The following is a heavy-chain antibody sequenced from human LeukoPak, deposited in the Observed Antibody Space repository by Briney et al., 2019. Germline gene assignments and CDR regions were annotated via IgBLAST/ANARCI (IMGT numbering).Heavy chain of an antibody. J-gene: IGHJ4*02. CDR1: GYSFTSYW. CDR2: IYPGDSDT. Sequence: GESLKISCRGSGYSFTSYWIGWVRQMPGKGLEWMGIIYPGDSDTRYSPSFQGQVTISADKSISTAYLQWSSLKASDTAMYYCARHFGTIFGVDPSDYWGQGTLVTVSS. CDR3: ARHFGTIFGVDPSDY. V-gene: IGHV5-51*01. D-gene: IGHD3-3*01.